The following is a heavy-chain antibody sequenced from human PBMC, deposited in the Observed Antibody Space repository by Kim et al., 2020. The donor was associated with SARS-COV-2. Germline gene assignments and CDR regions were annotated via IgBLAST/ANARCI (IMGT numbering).Heavy chain of an antibody. Sequence: ASVKVSCKASGYTFTKYLMNWVRQAPGQGPEWMGWINTNTGNPMYAQAFIGRFVFSLDTSVSTASLQINSLRAEDTAVYYCARESMEVAGTADYWDQGNLVTVS. CDR2: INTNTGNP. V-gene: IGHV7-4-1*02. CDR3: ARESMEVAGTADY. J-gene: IGHJ4*02. D-gene: IGHD6-19*01. CDR1: GYTFTKYL.